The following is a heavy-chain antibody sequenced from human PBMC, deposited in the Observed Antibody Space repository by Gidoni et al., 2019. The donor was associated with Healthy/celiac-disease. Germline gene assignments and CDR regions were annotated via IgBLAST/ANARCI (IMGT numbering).Heavy chain of an antibody. CDR2: IYYSGST. J-gene: IGHJ4*02. Sequence: QLQLQESGPGLVKPSETLSLTCTVSGGSISSSSYYWGWIRQPPGKGLEWIGSIYYSGSTYYNPSLKSRVTISVDTSKNQFSLKLSSVTAADTAVYYCARHQVTGDGYDYWGQGTLVTVSS. D-gene: IGHD7-27*01. V-gene: IGHV4-39*01. CDR3: ARHQVTGDGYDY. CDR1: GGSISSSSYY.